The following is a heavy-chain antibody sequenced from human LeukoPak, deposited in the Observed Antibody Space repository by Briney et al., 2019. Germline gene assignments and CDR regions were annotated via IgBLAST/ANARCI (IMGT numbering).Heavy chain of an antibody. CDR1: GGSISSYY. Sequence: SETLSLTCSVSGGSISSYYGSWIRQPPGMGLEWIGYIFYSGTTNYNPSLKSRVTISVDTSKNQFSLRLTSVTAADTAVYYCARGPFGYWGQGTLVTVSS. V-gene: IGHV4-59*01. CDR2: IFYSGTT. CDR3: ARGPFGY. J-gene: IGHJ4*02.